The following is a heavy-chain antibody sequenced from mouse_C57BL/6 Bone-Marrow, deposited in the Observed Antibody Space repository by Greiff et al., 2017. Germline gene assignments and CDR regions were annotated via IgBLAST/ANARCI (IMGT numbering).Heavy chain of an antibody. J-gene: IGHJ3*01. Sequence: EVHLVESGGGLVKPGGSLKLSCAASGFTFSDYGMHWVRQAPEKGLEWVAYISSGSSTIYYADTVKGRFTISRDNAKNTLFLQMTSLRSEDTAMYYCARRDYGGFAYWGQGTLVTVSA. D-gene: IGHD1-1*02. V-gene: IGHV5-17*01. CDR2: ISSGSSTI. CDR3: ARRDYGGFAY. CDR1: GFTFSDYG.